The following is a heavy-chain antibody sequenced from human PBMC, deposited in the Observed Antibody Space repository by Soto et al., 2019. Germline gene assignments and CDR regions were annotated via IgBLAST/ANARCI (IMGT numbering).Heavy chain of an antibody. V-gene: IGHV3-30*07. J-gene: IGHJ4*02. Sequence: SVKSRFTISRDNSKNTLNLQMDSLRAEDTAMYYCARPSSDYYDSSGPIGYWGQGTLVTVSS. D-gene: IGHD3-22*01. CDR3: ARPSSDYYDSSGPIGY.